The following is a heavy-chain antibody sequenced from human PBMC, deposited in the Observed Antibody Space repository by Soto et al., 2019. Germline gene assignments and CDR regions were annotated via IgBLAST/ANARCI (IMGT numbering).Heavy chain of an antibody. CDR2: IYYSGST. V-gene: IGHV4-31*03. Sequence: PSETLSLTCTVSGGSISSGGYYWSWIRQHPGKGLEWIGYIYYSGSTYYNPSLKSRVTISVDTSKNQFSLKLSSVTAADTAVYYCARERSSSSPREPSYFDYWGQGTLVTVSS. CDR1: GGSISSGGYY. J-gene: IGHJ4*02. D-gene: IGHD6-6*01. CDR3: ARERSSSSPREPSYFDY.